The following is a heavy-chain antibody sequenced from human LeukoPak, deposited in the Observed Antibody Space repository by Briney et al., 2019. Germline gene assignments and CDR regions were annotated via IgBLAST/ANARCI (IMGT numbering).Heavy chain of an antibody. CDR2: ISYSGST. V-gene: IGHV4-39*07. D-gene: IGHD5-24*01. J-gene: IGHJ3*02. CDR1: GGSISSSSYY. Sequence: PSETLSLTCTVSGGSISSSSYYWGWIRQPPGKGLEWIASISYSGSTYYNPSLKSRVTMSVDSSKNQFSLKVSSVTAADTAVYYCARKDGDIWGQGTMVTVSS. CDR3: ARKDGDI.